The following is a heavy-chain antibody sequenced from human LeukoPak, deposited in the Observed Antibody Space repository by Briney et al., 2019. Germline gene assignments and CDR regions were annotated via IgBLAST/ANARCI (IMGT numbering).Heavy chain of an antibody. J-gene: IGHJ6*03. CDR1: GFTFSSYG. CDR3: ARGGYGYYYMDV. CDR2: ISYDGSNK. Sequence: GGSLRLSCAASGFTFSSYGMHWVRPAPGKGLEWVAVISYDGSNKYYADSVKGRFTISRDNSKNTLYLQMNNLRAEDTALYYCARGGYGYYYMDVRGKGTTVTVSS. V-gene: IGHV3-30*03. D-gene: IGHD5-12*01.